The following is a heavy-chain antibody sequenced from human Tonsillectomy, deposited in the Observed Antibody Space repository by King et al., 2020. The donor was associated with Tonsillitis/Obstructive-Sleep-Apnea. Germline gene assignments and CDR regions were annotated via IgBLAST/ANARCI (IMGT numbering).Heavy chain of an antibody. CDR1: GFTFSSNA. D-gene: IGHD6-19*01. V-gene: IGHV3-23*04. CDR3: AKHVSSGLYYFDY. J-gene: IGHJ4*02. Sequence: DVQLVESGGGLVQPGGSLRLSGAASGFTFSSNAMSWVRQPPGKGLEWVSAISGSGGSTYYADSVKGRFTISRDNSKNTLYLQMNSLRAEDTAVYYCAKHVSSGLYYFDYWGQGTLVTVSS. CDR2: ISGSGGST.